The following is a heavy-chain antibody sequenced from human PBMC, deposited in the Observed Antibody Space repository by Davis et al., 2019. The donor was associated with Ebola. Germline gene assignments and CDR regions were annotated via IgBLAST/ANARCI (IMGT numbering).Heavy chain of an antibody. V-gene: IGHV3-11*06. CDR2: ITWNSGSR. J-gene: IGHJ4*02. Sequence: GESLKISCAASGFTFSDYYMSWIRQAPGKGLEWVSSITWNSGSRDYADSVKGRFTISRDNAKNSLYLQMNSLRAEDTAVYYCARDLEGYCSGGSCYGFCFDYWGQGTLVTVSS. CDR3: ARDLEGYCSGGSCYGFCFDY. CDR1: GFTFSDYY. D-gene: IGHD2-15*01.